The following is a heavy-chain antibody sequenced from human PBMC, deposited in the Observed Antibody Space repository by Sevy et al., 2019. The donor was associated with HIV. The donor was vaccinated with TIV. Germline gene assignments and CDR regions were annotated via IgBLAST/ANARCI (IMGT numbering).Heavy chain of an antibody. D-gene: IGHD2-8*02. CDR1: GFTFSYAW. Sequence: GGSLRLSCAASGFTFSYAWMSWVRQAPGKGLEWVGRIKAKSDGGTIDYAAPVKGRFTISRDDSKNTLYLQMNSLKTEDTVIYYCNTDPIIVLLVTDGMDVWGQGTTVTVSS. CDR3: NTDPIIVLLVTDGMDV. CDR2: IKAKSDGGTI. V-gene: IGHV3-15*01. J-gene: IGHJ6*02.